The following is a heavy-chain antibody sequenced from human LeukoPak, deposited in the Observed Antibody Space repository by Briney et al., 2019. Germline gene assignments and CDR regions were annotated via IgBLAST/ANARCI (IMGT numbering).Heavy chain of an antibody. V-gene: IGHV4-4*07. J-gene: IGHJ6*03. D-gene: IGHD3-16*01. Sequence: SEALSLTCTVSGGSISSYYWSWIRQPAGKGLEWIGRIYTSGSTNYNPSLKSRVTMSVDTSKNQFSLKLSSVTAADTAVYYCARGVMITFGGVPYTEDYYYYMDVWGKGTTVTVSS. CDR1: GGSISSYY. CDR2: IYTSGST. CDR3: ARGVMITFGGVPYTEDYYYYMDV.